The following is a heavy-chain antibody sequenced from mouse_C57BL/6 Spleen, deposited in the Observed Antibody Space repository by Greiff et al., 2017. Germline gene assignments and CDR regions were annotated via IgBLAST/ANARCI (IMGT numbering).Heavy chain of an antibody. D-gene: IGHD1-1*01. Sequence: QVQLQQSGAELVKPGASVKLSCKASGYTFTEYTIHWVKQRSGQGLEWIGWFYPGSGSIKYNEKFKDKATLTADKSSSTVYMELSRLTSEDSAVYFCARHADQRYYCGSSEAMDYWGQGTSVTVSS. CDR2: FYPGSGSI. V-gene: IGHV1-62-2*01. J-gene: IGHJ4*01. CDR3: ARHADQRYYCGSSEAMDY. CDR1: GYTFTEYT.